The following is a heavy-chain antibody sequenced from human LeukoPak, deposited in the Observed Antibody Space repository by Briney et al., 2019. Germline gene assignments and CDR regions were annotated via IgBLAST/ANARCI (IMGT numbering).Heavy chain of an antibody. D-gene: IGHD6-19*01. J-gene: IGHJ1*01. Sequence: GGSLRLSCAASGFTFDDYAMHWVRQAPGKGLEWVSGISWNSGSIGYADSVKGRFTISRDNAKNSLYLQMNSLRAEDTALYYCAKSSGWYEYEYFQHWGQGTLVTVSS. CDR1: GFTFDDYA. CDR3: AKSSGWYEYEYFQH. V-gene: IGHV3-9*01. CDR2: ISWNSGSI.